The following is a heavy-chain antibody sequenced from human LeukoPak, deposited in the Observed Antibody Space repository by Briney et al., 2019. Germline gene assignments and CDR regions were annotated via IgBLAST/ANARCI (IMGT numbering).Heavy chain of an antibody. D-gene: IGHD2-2*01. Sequence: ASVNVSCMACGYSFNSYGISWVQQAPGKGLEWLGSISAYHGNKNYPQKLQGRVTMTTDTSTRTAYMELRSLRSDDTAVYYCARDIIRYCSSTSRYPGAFDIWGQGTMVTVSS. CDR2: ISAYHGNK. CDR3: ARDIIRYCSSTSRYPGAFDI. CDR1: GYSFNSYG. J-gene: IGHJ3*02. V-gene: IGHV1-18*01.